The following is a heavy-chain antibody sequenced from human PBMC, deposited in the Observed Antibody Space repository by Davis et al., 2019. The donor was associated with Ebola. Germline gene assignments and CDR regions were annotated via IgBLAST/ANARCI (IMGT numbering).Heavy chain of an antibody. CDR1: GYTFTSYG. Sequence: SVKVSCKASGYTFTSYGITWVRQAPGQGLEWMGGIIPIFGTANYAQKFQGRVTITADESTSTAYMELSSLRSEDTAVYYCARALAGIYYYGMDVWGKGTTVTVSS. J-gene: IGHJ6*04. CDR2: IIPIFGTA. CDR3: ARALAGIYYYGMDV. V-gene: IGHV1-69*13. D-gene: IGHD6-13*01.